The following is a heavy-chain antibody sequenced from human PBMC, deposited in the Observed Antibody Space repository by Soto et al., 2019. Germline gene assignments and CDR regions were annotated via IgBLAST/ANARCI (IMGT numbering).Heavy chain of an antibody. J-gene: IGHJ4*02. D-gene: IGHD1-26*01. Sequence: PGGSLRLSCAASGFTFSSYAMQWVRQAPGKGLEWVAVISYDGSNKYYADSVKGRFTISRDNSKNTLYLQMNSLRAEDTAVYYCARVSVGATIIDYWGQGTLVTVSS. V-gene: IGHV3-30-3*01. CDR2: ISYDGSNK. CDR1: GFTFSSYA. CDR3: ARVSVGATIIDY.